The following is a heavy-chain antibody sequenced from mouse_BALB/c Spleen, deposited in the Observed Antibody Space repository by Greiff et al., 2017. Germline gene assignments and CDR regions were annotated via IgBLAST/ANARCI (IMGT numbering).Heavy chain of an antibody. D-gene: IGHD2-4*01. Sequence: QVQLQQSGAELVRPGTSVKVSCKASGYAFTNYLIEWVKQRPGQGLEWIGVINPGSGGTNYNEKFKGKATLTADKSSSTAYMQLSSLTSDDSAVYFCARGDYDYDGSAMDYWGQGTSDTVSS. CDR2: INPGSGGT. CDR3: ARGDYDYDGSAMDY. V-gene: IGHV1-54*01. J-gene: IGHJ4*01. CDR1: GYAFTNYL.